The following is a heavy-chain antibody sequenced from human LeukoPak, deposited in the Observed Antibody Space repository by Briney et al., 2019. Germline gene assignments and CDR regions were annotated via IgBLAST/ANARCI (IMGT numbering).Heavy chain of an antibody. CDR3: ATRPTLTTVTTRYYYGMDV. CDR2: FDPEDGET. CDR1: GYTLTELS. Sequence: ASVKVSCKVSGYTLTELSMHWVRQAPGKGLEWMGGFDPEDGETIYAQKFQGRVTMTEDTSTDTAYMELSSLRSEDTAVYYCATRPTLTTVTTRYYYGMDVWGQGTTVTVSS. V-gene: IGHV1-24*01. D-gene: IGHD4-17*01. J-gene: IGHJ6*02.